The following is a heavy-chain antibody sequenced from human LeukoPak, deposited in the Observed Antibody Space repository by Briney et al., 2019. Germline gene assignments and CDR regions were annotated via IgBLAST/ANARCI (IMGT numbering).Heavy chain of an antibody. Sequence: PSETLSLTCAVYRGSFSGYYWSWIRQPPGKGLEWIGEINHSGSTNYNPSLKSRVTISVDTSKNQFSLKLSSVTAADTAVYYCARDRGTWDDDGFDYWGQGTLV. V-gene: IGHV4-34*01. D-gene: IGHD1-1*01. CDR3: ARDRGTWDDDGFDY. CDR1: RGSFSGYY. CDR2: INHSGST. J-gene: IGHJ4*02.